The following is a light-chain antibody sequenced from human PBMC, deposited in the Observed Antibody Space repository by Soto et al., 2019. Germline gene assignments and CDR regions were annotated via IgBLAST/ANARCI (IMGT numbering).Light chain of an antibody. CDR1: QGISNY. CDR3: QKYNSAPLP. V-gene: IGKV1-27*01. J-gene: IGKJ4*01. Sequence: DIQMTHSPSSLSASVGDRVTITCRARQGISNYLAWYQQKPGKVPKLLIYAASNLQSGVPPRFSGSGSGTDFTLTISSLQPEDVATYYCQKYNSAPLPFGGGTKVDIK. CDR2: AAS.